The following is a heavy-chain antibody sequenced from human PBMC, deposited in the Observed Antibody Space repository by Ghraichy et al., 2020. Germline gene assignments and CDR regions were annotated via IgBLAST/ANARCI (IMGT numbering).Heavy chain of an antibody. J-gene: IGHJ6*03. Sequence: LSLTCAASGFTFSNAWMSWVRQAPGKGLEWVGRIKSKTDGGTTDYAAPVKGRFTISRDDSKNTLYLQMNSLKTEDTAVYYCTTRGAHSSGWYAGYYYYSYMDVWGKGTTVTVSS. D-gene: IGHD6-19*01. CDR1: GFTFSNAW. CDR2: IKSKTDGGTT. V-gene: IGHV3-15*01. CDR3: TTRGAHSSGWYAGYYYYSYMDV.